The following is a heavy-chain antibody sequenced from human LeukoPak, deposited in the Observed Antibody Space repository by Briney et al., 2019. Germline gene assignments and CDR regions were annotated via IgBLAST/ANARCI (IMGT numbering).Heavy chain of an antibody. CDR2: IYPGDSDT. Sequence: GWSLRLSCKASGCSFTSYWIGWVRQMPGKGLEWMGIIYPGDSDTRYSPSFQGQVTISADKSISTAYLQWSSLKASDTAMYYCARLRLGFLWNPNDYWGQGTLVTVSS. CDR1: GCSFTSYW. D-gene: IGHD1-1*01. V-gene: IGHV5-51*01. J-gene: IGHJ4*02. CDR3: ARLRLGFLWNPNDY.